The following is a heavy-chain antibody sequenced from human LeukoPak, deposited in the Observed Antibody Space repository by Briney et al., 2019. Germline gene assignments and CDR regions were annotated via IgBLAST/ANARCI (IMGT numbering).Heavy chain of an antibody. Sequence: GGSLRLSCAASGFTFSSYAMSWVRQAPGKGLEWVSVISGIGGSTYYADSMEGRFTISRDNSKNTLSLQMNSLRAEDTAVYYCAKDGTVAGLHYYFGYWGQGTQVTVSS. V-gene: IGHV3-23*01. CDR1: GFTFSSYA. D-gene: IGHD6-19*01. J-gene: IGHJ4*02. CDR2: ISGIGGST. CDR3: AKDGTVAGLHYYFGY.